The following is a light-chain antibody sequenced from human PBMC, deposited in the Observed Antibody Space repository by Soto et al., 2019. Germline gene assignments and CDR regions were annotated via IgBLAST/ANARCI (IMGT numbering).Light chain of an antibody. V-gene: IGKV3-15*01. J-gene: IGKJ1*01. Sequence: EILMTQSPATLSVHPGERATLSCRASQSVSSSLAWYQQKLGQAPRLLIYGASTRATGIPARFSGSGSGTEFTLTINSLQSEDFAVYYCQQYYNWPRTFGQGTKVDIK. CDR2: GAS. CDR1: QSVSSS. CDR3: QQYYNWPRT.